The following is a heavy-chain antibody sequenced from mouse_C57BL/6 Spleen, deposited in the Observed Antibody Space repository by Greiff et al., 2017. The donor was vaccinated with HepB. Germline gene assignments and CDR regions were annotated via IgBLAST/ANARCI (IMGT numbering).Heavy chain of an antibody. CDR3: ARDFTTVVAHYFDY. CDR2: ISSGSSTI. V-gene: IGHV5-17*01. CDR1: GFTFSDYG. Sequence: EVHLVESGGGLVKPGGSLKLSCAASGFTFSDYGMHWVRQAPEKGLEWVAYISSGSSTIYYADTVKGRFTISRDNAKNTLFLQMTSLRSEDTAMYYCARDFTTVVAHYFDYWGQGTTLTVSS. D-gene: IGHD1-1*01. J-gene: IGHJ2*01.